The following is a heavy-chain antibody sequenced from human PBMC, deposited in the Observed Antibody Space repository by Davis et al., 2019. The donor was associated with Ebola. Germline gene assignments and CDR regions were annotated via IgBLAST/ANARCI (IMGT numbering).Heavy chain of an antibody. V-gene: IGHV3-48*03. CDR3: ARLPAARNLGPQD. CDR1: GFTFSNYE. J-gene: IGHJ4*02. D-gene: IGHD6-6*01. CDR2: ISTSGSTR. Sequence: GGSLRLSCAASGFTFSNYEMNWVRQPPGKGLAWVSYISTSGSTRYYAESVKGRSTIARDNAKNSLCLQRNSLRDEDTAAYYCARLPAARNLGPQDWGQGTLVTVSS.